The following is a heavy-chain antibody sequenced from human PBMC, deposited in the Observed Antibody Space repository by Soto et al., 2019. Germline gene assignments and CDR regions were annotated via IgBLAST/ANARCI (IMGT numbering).Heavy chain of an antibody. Sequence: EVQLLGSGGGLVQPGGAPRLSCAASGFTFSSHAMSWVRQAPGKGLEWISSISAGSEGAYYADSVKGRFTISRDNSNNTLYLQMNSLRAEDTAVYYCARDLWWYLHWGQGTLVTVSS. D-gene: IGHD2-15*01. CDR3: ARDLWWYLH. CDR2: ISAGSEGA. V-gene: IGHV3-23*01. J-gene: IGHJ4*02. CDR1: GFTFSSHA.